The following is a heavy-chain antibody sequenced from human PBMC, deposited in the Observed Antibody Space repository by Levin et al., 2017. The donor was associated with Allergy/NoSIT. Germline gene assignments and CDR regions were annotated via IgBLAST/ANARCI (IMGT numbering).Heavy chain of an antibody. CDR3: ARHAGGLGADAFDI. D-gene: IGHD3-10*01. CDR1: GGSISSSSYY. CDR2: IYYSGST. J-gene: IGHJ3*02. V-gene: IGHV4-39*01. Sequence: SETLSLTCTVSGGSISSSSYYWGWIRQPPGKGLEWIGSIYYSGSTYYNPSLKSRVTISVDTSKNQFSLKLSSVTAADTAVYYCARHAGGLGADAFDIWGQGTMVTVSS.